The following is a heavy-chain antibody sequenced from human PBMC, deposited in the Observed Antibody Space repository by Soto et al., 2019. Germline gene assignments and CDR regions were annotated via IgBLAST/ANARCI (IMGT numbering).Heavy chain of an antibody. CDR2: IYYSGST. CDR1: GGSISSSSYY. CDR3: ARHHSGQNDGLNWFDP. V-gene: IGHV4-39*01. D-gene: IGHD1-1*01. J-gene: IGHJ5*02. Sequence: QLQLQESGPGLVKPSETLSLTCTVSGGSISSSSYYWGWIRQPPGKGLEWIGSIYYSGSTYYNPSLKSRVTISVDTSKNQFSLKLSSVTAADTAVYYCARHHSGQNDGLNWFDPWGQGTLVTVSS.